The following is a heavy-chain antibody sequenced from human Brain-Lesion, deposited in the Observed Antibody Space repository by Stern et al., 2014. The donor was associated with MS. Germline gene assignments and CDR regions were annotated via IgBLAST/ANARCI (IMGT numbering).Heavy chain of an antibody. V-gene: IGHV4-39*01. J-gene: IGHJ5*02. CDR1: GGSVSSTSYA. CDR3: AGEEDIRYCSGGSCTGNWFDP. CDR2: IYYSGNT. Sequence: QLVESGPGLVKPSETLSLTCTVAGGSVSSTSYAWAWIRQPPGKGLAWIGAIYYSGNTYYSPSLNSRLTISLDTSKNQFFLPLRSVTAADTAVYYCAGEEDIRYCSGGSCTGNWFDPWGQGTLVTVSS. D-gene: IGHD2-15*01.